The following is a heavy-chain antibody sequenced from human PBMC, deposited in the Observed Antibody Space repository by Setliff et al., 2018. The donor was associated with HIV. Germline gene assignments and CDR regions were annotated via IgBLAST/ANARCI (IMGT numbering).Heavy chain of an antibody. CDR3: AREIRNYDFWSGYWEDHYFDS. CDR2: INAGNGNT. V-gene: IGHV1-3*01. D-gene: IGHD3-3*01. CDR1: GYTFTSYA. Sequence: ASVKVSCKASGYTFTSYAMHWVRQAPGQRLEWMGWINAGNGNTKYSQKFQGRVTITRDISASTAYMELSSLRSEDTVVYYCAREIRNYDFWSGYWEDHYFDSWGQGTLVTVSS. J-gene: IGHJ4*02.